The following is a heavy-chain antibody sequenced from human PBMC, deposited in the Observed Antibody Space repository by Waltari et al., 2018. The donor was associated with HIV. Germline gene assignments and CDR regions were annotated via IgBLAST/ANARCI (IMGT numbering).Heavy chain of an antibody. CDR3: ARVAQYQYDFWSGYRFDY. CDR1: GYTVTGHR. J-gene: IGHJ4*02. Sequence: QVQLVQSGAEVKKPGASVKVSRKTSGYTVTGHRISWARQAPGQGLEWMGWISSYHGNTNYAQHLQGRVTLTTDTSTSTAYMELRSLRSDDTAVYFCARVAQYQYDFWSGYRFDYWGQGTLVTVSS. V-gene: IGHV1-18*01. D-gene: IGHD3-3*01. CDR2: ISSYHGNT.